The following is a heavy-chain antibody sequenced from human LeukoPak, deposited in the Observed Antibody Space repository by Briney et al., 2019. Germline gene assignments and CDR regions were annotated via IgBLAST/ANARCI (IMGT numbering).Heavy chain of an antibody. CDR1: GVSISGYY. J-gene: IGHJ4*02. V-gene: IGHV4-4*07. Sequence: SETLSLTCTVSGVSISGYYWSWIRQPAGKGLEWIGRIYSSRSIYDPSLKSRVTMSVDTSKNQFSLKLSSVTAADTAVYYCARASGRDTTSGLDFDYWGQGILVTVSS. D-gene: IGHD1-26*01. CDR2: IYSSRS. CDR3: ARASGRDTTSGLDFDY.